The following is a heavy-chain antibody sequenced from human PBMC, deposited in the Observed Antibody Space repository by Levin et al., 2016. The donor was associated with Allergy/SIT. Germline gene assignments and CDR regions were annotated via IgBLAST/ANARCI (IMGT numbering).Heavy chain of an antibody. V-gene: IGHV4-34*01. J-gene: IGHJ5*02. D-gene: IGHD3-10*01. CDR2: INHSGST. CDR3: ARGLGTMVRGVLVSRWFDP. Sequence: WIRQPPGKGLEWIGEINHSGSTNYNPSLKSRVTISVDTSKNQFSLKLSSVTAADTAVYYCARGLGTMVRGVLVSRWFDPWGQGTLVTVS.